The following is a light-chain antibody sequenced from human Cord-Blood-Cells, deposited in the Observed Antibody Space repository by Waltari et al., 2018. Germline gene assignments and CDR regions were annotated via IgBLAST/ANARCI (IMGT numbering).Light chain of an antibody. Sequence: DIKMTPSPSTLSASIGDRDTITCRASQSISSWLAWYQQKPGKAPKLLIYKASSLESGVPSRFSGSGSGTEFTLTISSLQPDDFATYYCQQYNSYPYTFGQGTKLEIK. V-gene: IGKV1-5*03. J-gene: IGKJ2*01. CDR3: QQYNSYPYT. CDR1: QSISSW. CDR2: KAS.